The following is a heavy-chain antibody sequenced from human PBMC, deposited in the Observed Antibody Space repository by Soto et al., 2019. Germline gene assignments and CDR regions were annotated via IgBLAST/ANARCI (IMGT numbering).Heavy chain of an antibody. CDR3: AKVGGGSSFDY. J-gene: IGHJ4*02. CDR2: ISYDGSNK. Sequence: PGGSLRLSCAASGFTFSSNGMHWVRQAPGKGLEWVAVISYDGSNKYYADSVKGRFTISRDNSKNTLYLQLNSLRAEDTAVYYCAKVGGGSSFDYWGQGTLVTVSS. V-gene: IGHV3-30*18. D-gene: IGHD1-26*01. CDR1: GFTFSSNG.